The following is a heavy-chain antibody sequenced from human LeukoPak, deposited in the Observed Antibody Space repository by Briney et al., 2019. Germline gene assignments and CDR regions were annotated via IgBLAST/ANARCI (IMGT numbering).Heavy chain of an antibody. J-gene: IGHJ4*02. V-gene: IGHV3-23*01. CDR3: ATVSRTRSIVD. CDR2: ISGSGGGT. Sequence: GGSLRLSCAASGFTFSSYAMSWVRQAPGKGLEWVSAISGSGGGTYYADSVKGRFTISRDNSKNTLYLQMNSLRAEDTAVYYCATVSRTRSIVDWGQGTLVTVSS. CDR1: GFTFSSYA. D-gene: IGHD6-13*01.